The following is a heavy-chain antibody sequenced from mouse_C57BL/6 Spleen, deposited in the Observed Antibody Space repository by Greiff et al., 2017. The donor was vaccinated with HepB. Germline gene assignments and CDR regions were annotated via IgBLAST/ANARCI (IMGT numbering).Heavy chain of an antibody. CDR1: GYTFTDYN. J-gene: IGHJ3*01. CDR2: INPNNGGT. Sequence: EVQLQQSGPELVKPGASVKMSCKASGYTFTDYNMHWVKQSHGKSLEWIGYINPNNGGTSYNQKFKGKATLTVNKSSSTAYMELRSLTSEDSAVYYCARSQVYYGNSWFAYWGQGTLVTVSA. V-gene: IGHV1-22*01. D-gene: IGHD2-1*01. CDR3: ARSQVYYGNSWFAY.